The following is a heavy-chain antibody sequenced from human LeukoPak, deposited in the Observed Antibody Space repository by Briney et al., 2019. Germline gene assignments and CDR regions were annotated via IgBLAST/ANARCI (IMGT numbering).Heavy chain of an antibody. J-gene: IGHJ3*02. D-gene: IGHD6-19*01. V-gene: IGHV3-23*01. Sequence: PGGSLRLSCAASGFTFSSYAMSWVRQAPGKGLEWVSAISGSGGSTYYADSVKGRFTISRDNSKNTLYLQMNSLRAEDTAVYYCAKVGEQWLIRWGDAFDIWGQGTMVTVSS. CDR1: GFTFSSYA. CDR2: ISGSGGST. CDR3: AKVGEQWLIRWGDAFDI.